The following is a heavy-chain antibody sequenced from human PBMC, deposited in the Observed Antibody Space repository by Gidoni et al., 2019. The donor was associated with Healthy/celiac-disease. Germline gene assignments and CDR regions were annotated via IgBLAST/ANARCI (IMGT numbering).Heavy chain of an antibody. J-gene: IGHJ4*02. CDR1: GGTFSSYA. Sequence: QVQLVQSGAAVKKPGSSVKVSCKASGGTFSSYAISWVRQAPGQGLEWMGGIIPIFGTANYAQKFQGRVTITADESTSTAYMELSSLRSEDTAVYYCARRAYYYDSSGEMEGYFDYWGQGTLVTVSS. CDR3: ARRAYYYDSSGEMEGYFDY. V-gene: IGHV1-69*01. D-gene: IGHD3-22*01. CDR2: IIPIFGTA.